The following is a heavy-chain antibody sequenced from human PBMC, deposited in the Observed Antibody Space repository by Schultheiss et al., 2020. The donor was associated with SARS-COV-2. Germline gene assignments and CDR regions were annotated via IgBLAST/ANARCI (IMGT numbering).Heavy chain of an antibody. D-gene: IGHD2-15*01. J-gene: IGHJ6*02. CDR1: GGTFSNYA. Sequence: KISCKASGGTFSNYAITWVRQAPGQGLEWMGGIIPIFGTANYAQKFQGRVTITADKSTSTAYMDLSSLRSEDTAVYYCARGNIVVVVAALVYYYGMDVWGQGTTVTVSS. V-gene: IGHV1-69*06. CDR3: ARGNIVVVVAALVYYYGMDV. CDR2: IIPIFGTA.